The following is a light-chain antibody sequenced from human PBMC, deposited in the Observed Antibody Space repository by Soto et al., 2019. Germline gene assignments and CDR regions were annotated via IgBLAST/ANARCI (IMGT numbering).Light chain of an antibody. V-gene: IGLV2-14*03. Sequence: QSALTQPASVSGSPGQSITISCTGTSSDIGAYNYVSWYQQLPGKAPKLMIYDVNIRPSGVSNRFSGSKSGNTASLTISGLQAEDEADYYCTSWTTSTTMIFGGGTKVTVL. J-gene: IGLJ2*01. CDR3: TSWTTSTTMI. CDR1: SSDIGAYNY. CDR2: DVN.